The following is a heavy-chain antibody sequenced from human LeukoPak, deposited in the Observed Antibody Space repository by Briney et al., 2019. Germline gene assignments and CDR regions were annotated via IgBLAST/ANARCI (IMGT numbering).Heavy chain of an antibody. J-gene: IGHJ5*02. D-gene: IGHD3-10*01. Sequence: GGSLRLSCAASGFTFSNAWMSWVRQAPGKGLEWVGRVKSKSDGGTTDYASPVKGRFVMSGDDSKNTLYLQMNSLKTEDTAVYYCATFIFSWSGKTRLEPWGQGTMVTVSS. V-gene: IGHV3-15*01. CDR2: VKSKSDGGTT. CDR1: GFTFSNAW. CDR3: ATFIFSWSGKTRLEP.